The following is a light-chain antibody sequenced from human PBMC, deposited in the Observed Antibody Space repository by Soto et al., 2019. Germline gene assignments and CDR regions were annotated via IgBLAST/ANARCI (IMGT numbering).Light chain of an antibody. CDR2: KAS. V-gene: IGKV1-5*03. Sequence: DIPMTQSPSTLSASVGDRVTITCRASQSISSWLAWYQQKPGKAPKLLIYKASSLESGVPSRFSGSGSGTVFTLTISSLQPDDFATYYYKQYTSYPTFGQGTRLEIK. J-gene: IGKJ5*01. CDR1: QSISSW. CDR3: KQYTSYPT.